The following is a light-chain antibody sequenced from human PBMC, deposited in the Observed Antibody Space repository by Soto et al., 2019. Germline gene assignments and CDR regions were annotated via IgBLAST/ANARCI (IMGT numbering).Light chain of an antibody. Sequence: DTQMTQSPPTLSASVGDRVTIICRASQYISTQLAWYQQKPGKAPKLLISGAFSLESGVPSRFSGSGSGTEFTLTISSLQPDDFATYYCQQYYSYSTFGQGTKVDIK. J-gene: IGKJ1*01. V-gene: IGKV1-5*02. CDR1: QYISTQ. CDR3: QQYYSYST. CDR2: GAF.